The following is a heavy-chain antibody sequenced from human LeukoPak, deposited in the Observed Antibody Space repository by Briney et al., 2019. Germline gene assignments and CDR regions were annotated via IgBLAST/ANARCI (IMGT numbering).Heavy chain of an antibody. J-gene: IGHJ4*02. CDR1: GGSISNYY. V-gene: IGHV4-59*01. Sequence: SETLSRTCTVSGGSISNYYWTWIRQPPGKGLEWIGSIHYDGNTNYNPSLKSRVTISLDTPKNQFSLKLTSVTAADTAVYYCARDGGYGSGSALWGQGTLITVSS. D-gene: IGHD3-10*01. CDR2: IHYDGNT. CDR3: ARDGGYGSGSAL.